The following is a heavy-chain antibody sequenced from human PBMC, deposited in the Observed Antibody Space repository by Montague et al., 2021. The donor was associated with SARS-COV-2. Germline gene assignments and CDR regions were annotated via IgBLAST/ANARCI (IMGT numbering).Heavy chain of an antibody. CDR1: GGSIRDYY. D-gene: IGHD3-9*01. Sequence: SETLSLTCTVSGGSIRDYYWTWIRQSPGKGLEWIGFIYYSRSTNYNPSLESRVTISVDTSKNQFSLNLTSVTAADTAVYYCARGEIFTANSCYIYYGMDVWGQGTTVTVSS. CDR2: IYYSRST. J-gene: IGHJ6*02. CDR3: ARGEIFTANSCYIYYGMDV. V-gene: IGHV4-59*01.